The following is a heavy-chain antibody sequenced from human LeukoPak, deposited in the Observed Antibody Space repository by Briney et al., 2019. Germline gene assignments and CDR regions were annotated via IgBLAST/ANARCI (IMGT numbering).Heavy chain of an antibody. CDR3: ARAAILHPFFDY. Sequence: ASLKVSSKASGYTFTSYAIGWVRQTPGQRLEWMGRIIPILGIANYAQKFQGRVTITADKSTSTAYMELSSLRSEDTAVYYCARAAILHPFFDYWGQGTLVTVSS. CDR1: GYTFTSYA. J-gene: IGHJ4*02. D-gene: IGHD2-21*02. V-gene: IGHV1-69*04. CDR2: IIPILGIA.